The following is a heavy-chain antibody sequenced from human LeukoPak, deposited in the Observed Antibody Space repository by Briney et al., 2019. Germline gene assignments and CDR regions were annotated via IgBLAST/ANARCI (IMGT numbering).Heavy chain of an antibody. Sequence: ASVNVSCKATAITFNTYAITWVRQAPAPGLEWMGRIIPILTRPNYAQSFQGRVTITADKSTSTAYMELSRLTSEDTAVYYCVTTDDSGRPWELGEWGQGTLVSVSS. CDR1: AITFNTYA. CDR3: VTTDDSGRPWELGE. J-gene: IGHJ4*02. V-gene: IGHV1-69*04. CDR2: IIPILTRP. D-gene: IGHD1-26*01.